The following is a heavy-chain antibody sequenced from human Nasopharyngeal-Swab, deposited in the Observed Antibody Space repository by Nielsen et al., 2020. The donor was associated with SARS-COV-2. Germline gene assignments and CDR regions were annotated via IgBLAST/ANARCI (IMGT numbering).Heavy chain of an antibody. CDR1: GYTFASYA. CDR3: ARANWNYEEYDY. Sequence: ASVKVSCKASGYTFASYAMHWVRQAPGQRLEWMGWINAGNGNTKYSQKFQGRVTITRDTSASTAYMELSSLRSEDTAVYYCARANWNYEEYDYWGQGTLVTVSS. V-gene: IGHV1-3*01. CDR2: INAGNGNT. D-gene: IGHD1-7*01. J-gene: IGHJ4*02.